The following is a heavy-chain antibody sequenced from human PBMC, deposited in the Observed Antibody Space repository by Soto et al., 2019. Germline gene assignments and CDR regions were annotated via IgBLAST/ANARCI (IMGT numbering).Heavy chain of an antibody. CDR2: ISGSGAGT. Sequence: EVQLLESGGALVQPGGSLRLSCAASGFTFSSYAMSWVRQAPGKGLEWVSAISGSGAGTYYADSVKGRFTISRDNSKNVLYLQMSSLRAEGTAVYYCAVSLAEAGVSFDYWGQGTLVTVSS. D-gene: IGHD6-19*01. J-gene: IGHJ4*02. CDR3: AVSLAEAGVSFDY. CDR1: GFTFSSYA. V-gene: IGHV3-23*01.